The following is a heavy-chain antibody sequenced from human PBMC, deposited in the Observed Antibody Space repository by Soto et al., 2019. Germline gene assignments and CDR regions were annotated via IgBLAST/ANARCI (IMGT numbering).Heavy chain of an antibody. CDR2: ISNSDDTT. V-gene: IGHV3-23*01. J-gene: IGHJ4*02. CDR1: GFTFGSYA. CDR3: AKDHSAWYYFDN. Sequence: PGGSLRLSCAASGFTFGSYAMSWVRQAPGKGLEWVSTISNSDDTTYYADSVKGRFTIPRDISKSTLYLQMNSLRAEDTAVYSCAKDHSAWYYFDNWGQGTLVTVSS. D-gene: IGHD6-19*01.